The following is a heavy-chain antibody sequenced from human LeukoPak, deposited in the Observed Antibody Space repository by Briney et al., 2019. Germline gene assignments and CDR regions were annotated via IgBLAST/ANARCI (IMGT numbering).Heavy chain of an antibody. V-gene: IGHV1-69*06. CDR1: GGTFSSYA. D-gene: IGHD3-10*01. CDR3: ARGIGIVKYYYGSGSYYHPHYFDY. CDR2: IISIFGTA. Sequence: ASVKVSCKASGGTFSSYAISWVRQAPGQGLEWMGGIISIFGTANYAQKFQGRVTITADKSTSTAYMELSSLRSEDTAVYYCARGIGIVKYYYGSGSYYHPHYFDYWGQGTLVTVSS. J-gene: IGHJ4*02.